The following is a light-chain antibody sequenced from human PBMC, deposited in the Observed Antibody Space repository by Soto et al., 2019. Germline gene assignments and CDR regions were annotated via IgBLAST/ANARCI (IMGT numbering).Light chain of an antibody. CDR2: DAS. V-gene: IGKV3-11*01. CDR3: QERSSWYT. Sequence: IVLTQSPATLSLSPGERATLSCRASQSITNYLAWYQQKPGQAPRLLIFDASSRATGIPARFSGSGSETDFTLTISSLEPEDYAVYYCQERSSWYTFGQGTRLEIK. J-gene: IGKJ2*01. CDR1: QSITNY.